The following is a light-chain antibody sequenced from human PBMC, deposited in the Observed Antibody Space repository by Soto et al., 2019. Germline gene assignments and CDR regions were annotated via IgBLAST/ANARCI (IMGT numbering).Light chain of an antibody. CDR3: QQYYSYSRN. V-gene: IGKV1-8*01. Sequence: AIRMTQSPSSLSASTGDRVTITCRASQGISSYLAWYKQKPGKAPKLLIYAASTLQSGVPSRFSGSGSGTDFTLTISCLQSEDFATYYCQQYYSYSRNFGQGTKLEIK. CDR2: AAS. J-gene: IGKJ2*01. CDR1: QGISSY.